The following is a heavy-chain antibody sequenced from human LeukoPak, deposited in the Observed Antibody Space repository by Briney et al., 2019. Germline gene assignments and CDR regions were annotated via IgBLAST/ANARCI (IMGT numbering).Heavy chain of an antibody. J-gene: IGHJ5*02. CDR3: ARDPSSGWYLKGWFDP. D-gene: IGHD6-19*01. CDR1: GFTFSSYW. Sequence: GGSLRLSCAASGFTFSSYWMSWVRQAPGKGLEWVAFIRYGGSNKYYADSVKGRFTISRDNSKNTLYLQMNSLRAEDTAVYYCARDPSSGWYLKGWFDPWGQGTLVTVSS. V-gene: IGHV3-30*02. CDR2: IRYGGSNK.